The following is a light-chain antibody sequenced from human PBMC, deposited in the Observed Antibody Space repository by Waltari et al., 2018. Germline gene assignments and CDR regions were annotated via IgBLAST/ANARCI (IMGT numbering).Light chain of an antibody. Sequence: HTVVTQEPSLTVSPGGTDTLTCASSTGAVTSGYYPNWLQQKPGQAHRALIYRTSNKHTWTPARFSGSLIGGNGALTLSGVQTEDEAEHYCLVYYGGPWVYGDGTKLTVL. CDR3: LVYYGGPWV. J-gene: IGLJ3*02. CDR2: RTS. V-gene: IGLV7-43*01. CDR1: TGAVTSGYY.